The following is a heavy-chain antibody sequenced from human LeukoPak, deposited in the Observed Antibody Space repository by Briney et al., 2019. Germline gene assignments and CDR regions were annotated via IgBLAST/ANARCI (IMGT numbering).Heavy chain of an antibody. D-gene: IGHD1-1*01. CDR2: ISGTGGAT. Sequence: GGSLRLSCVGSGFSFGNYAMSWVRQAPRKGLEWVSQISGTGGATWYTSSARDRFSISRDNSKNTLYLQMTSLRAEDTAIYYCVKDPRDTYGTNWFDSWGQGTRVTVSS. CDR1: GFSFGNYA. CDR3: VKDPRDTYGTNWFDS. J-gene: IGHJ5*01. V-gene: IGHV3-23*01.